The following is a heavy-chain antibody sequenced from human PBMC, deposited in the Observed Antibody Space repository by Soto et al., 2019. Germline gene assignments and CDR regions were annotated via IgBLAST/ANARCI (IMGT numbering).Heavy chain of an antibody. CDR1: GYTFTSYA. CDR3: ARSPDSPDLYYYMDV. Sequence: ASVKVSCKASGYTFTSYAMHWVRQAPGQRLEWMGWINAGNGNTKYSQKFQGRVTITRDTSASTAYMELSSLRSEDTAVYYCARSPDSPDLYYYMDVWGKGTSVTVSS. V-gene: IGHV1-3*01. CDR2: INAGNGNT. J-gene: IGHJ6*03.